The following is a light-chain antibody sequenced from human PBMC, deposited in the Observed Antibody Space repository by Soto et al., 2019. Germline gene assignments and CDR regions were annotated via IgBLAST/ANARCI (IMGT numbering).Light chain of an antibody. CDR1: SSNIGAGYD. Sequence: QAVVTQPPSVSGAPGQRVPISCTGTSSNIGAGYDVHWYQQVPGTSPKLLIFVNINRPSGVPDRFSGSKSGTSASLAITGLQAEDEADYYCQSYDNSLSVHVVFGGGTKLTVL. CDR2: VNI. CDR3: QSYDNSLSVHVV. J-gene: IGLJ2*01. V-gene: IGLV1-40*01.